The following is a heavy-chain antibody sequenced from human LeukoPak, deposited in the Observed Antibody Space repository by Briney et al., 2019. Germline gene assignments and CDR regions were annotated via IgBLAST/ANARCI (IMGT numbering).Heavy chain of an antibody. CDR2: INHSGST. D-gene: IGHD3-16*02. CDR1: GGSFSGYY. J-gene: IGHJ4*02. Sequence: PSETLSLTCAVYGGSFSGYYWTWIRQPPGKGLEWIGDINHSGSTNYNPSLKSRVTISVDTSKNQFSLKLSSVTAADTAVYYCANVWGDYRFSPDWGQGTLVTVSS. CDR3: ANVWGDYRFSPD. V-gene: IGHV4-34*01.